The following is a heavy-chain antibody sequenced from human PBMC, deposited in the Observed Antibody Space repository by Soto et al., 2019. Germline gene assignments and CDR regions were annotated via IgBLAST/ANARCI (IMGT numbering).Heavy chain of an antibody. V-gene: IGHV1-69*01. D-gene: IGHD3-16*01. J-gene: IGHJ1*01. CDR3: ASVSPGGRGEYRGFGYSQH. Sequence: QVQLVQSGAEVKKPGSSVKVSCKASGGTFSSYDISWVRQAPGQGLEWMGGIFPIFGTANYAQKFQGRVTITADESTSTAYMELSSLRSENTAVYYCASVSPGGRGEYRGFGYSQHWGQGTLVTVSS. CDR1: GGTFSSYD. CDR2: IFPIFGTA.